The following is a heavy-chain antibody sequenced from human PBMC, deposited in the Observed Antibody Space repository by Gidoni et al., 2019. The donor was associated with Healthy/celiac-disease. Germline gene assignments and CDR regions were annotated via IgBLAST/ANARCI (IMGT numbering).Heavy chain of an antibody. CDR3: AKAGGDYGGGLYGMDV. J-gene: IGHJ6*02. CDR2: MSWNSGSI. CDR1: GFTFDDYA. Sequence: EVQLVESGGGLVQPGRSLRLSCAASGFTFDDYAMHWVRQAPGKGLEWVSGMSWNSGSIGYADSVKGRFTISRDNAKNSLYLQMNSLRAEDTALYYCAKAGGDYGGGLYGMDVWGQGTTVTVSS. V-gene: IGHV3-9*01. D-gene: IGHD2-21*02.